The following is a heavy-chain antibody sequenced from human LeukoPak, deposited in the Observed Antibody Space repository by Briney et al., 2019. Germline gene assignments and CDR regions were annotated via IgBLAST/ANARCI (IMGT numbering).Heavy chain of an antibody. J-gene: IGHJ4*02. CDR3: ARGLVRIAAAGTPIDY. V-gene: IGHV6-1*01. CDR2: TYYRSKWYN. Sequence: SQTLSLTCAISGDSVSSNSAAWNWIRQSPSRGLEWLGRTYYRSKWYNDYAVPVKSRITINPDTSKNQFSLQLNSVTPEDTAVYYCARGLVRIAAAGTPIDYWGQGTLVTVSS. CDR1: GDSVSSNSAA. D-gene: IGHD6-13*01.